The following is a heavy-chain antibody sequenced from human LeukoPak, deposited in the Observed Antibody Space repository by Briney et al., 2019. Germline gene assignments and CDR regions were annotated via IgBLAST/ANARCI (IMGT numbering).Heavy chain of an antibody. J-gene: IGHJ4*02. Sequence: GGSLRLSCTASGFTFGDYATSWVRQAPGKGLEWVGFIRSKAYGGTTEYAASVKGRFTISRDDSKSIAYLQMNSLKTEDTAVYYCTRVQQLAGFDYWGQGTLVTVSS. CDR1: GFTFGDYA. CDR2: IRSKAYGGTT. CDR3: TRVQQLAGFDY. D-gene: IGHD6-13*01. V-gene: IGHV3-49*04.